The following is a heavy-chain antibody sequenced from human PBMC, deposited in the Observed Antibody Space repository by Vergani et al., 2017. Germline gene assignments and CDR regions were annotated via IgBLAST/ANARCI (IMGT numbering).Heavy chain of an antibody. CDR3: ARGGGSWGY. J-gene: IGHJ4*02. Sequence: QVQLQESGPGLVKPSETLSLTCTVSGGSISNYYWSWIRQPPGKGLEWIGYIYYSGSTNYNPSLKSRVTISVDTSKNQFSRRLSSVTAADTAVYYCARGGGSWGYWGQGTLVTVSS. V-gene: IGHV4-59*01. CDR2: IYYSGST. D-gene: IGHD1-26*01. CDR1: GGSISNYY.